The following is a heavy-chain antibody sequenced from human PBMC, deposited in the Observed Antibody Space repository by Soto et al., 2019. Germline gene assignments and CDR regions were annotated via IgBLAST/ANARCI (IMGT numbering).Heavy chain of an antibody. V-gene: IGHV4-30-2*01. CDR3: ARDYGDCFDF. D-gene: IGHD4-17*01. Sequence: SETLSLTCAVSGGSISSGGYSWSWIRQPPGKGLEWIGYIYHSGSTYYNPSLKSRVTISVDTSKNQFSLNLSFVTAADTAVYYCARDYGDCFDFWGQGTLVTVSS. J-gene: IGHJ4*02. CDR1: GGSISSGGYS. CDR2: IYHSGST.